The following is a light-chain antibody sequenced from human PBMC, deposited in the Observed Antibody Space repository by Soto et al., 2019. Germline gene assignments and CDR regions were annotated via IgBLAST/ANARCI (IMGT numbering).Light chain of an antibody. V-gene: IGLV2-14*01. J-gene: IGLJ1*01. CDR3: SSYTSSSTLFYV. Sequence: QSVLTQPASVSGSPGQSTTISCTGTSSDVGGYNYVSWYQQHPGKAPKLMIYDVGNRPSGVSNRFSGSKSGNTASLTISGLQAEDDADYYCSSYTSSSTLFYVFGTGTKVTVL. CDR2: DVG. CDR1: SSDVGGYNY.